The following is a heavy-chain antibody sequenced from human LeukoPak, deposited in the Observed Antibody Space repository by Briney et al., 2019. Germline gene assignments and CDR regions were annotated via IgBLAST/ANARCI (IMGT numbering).Heavy chain of an antibody. CDR2: IYYSGNT. D-gene: IGHD1-26*01. CDR3: ARANPYSGSYYGSFDY. Sequence: KPSETLSLTCTVSGDSISSSYWSWIRQPPGKGREWIGYIYYSGNTNSTPSLKSRVTISVDTSRNRFSLKLSSVTAADTAVYFCARANPYSGSYYGSFDYWGQGTLVTVSS. CDR1: GDSISSSY. J-gene: IGHJ4*02. V-gene: IGHV4-59*01.